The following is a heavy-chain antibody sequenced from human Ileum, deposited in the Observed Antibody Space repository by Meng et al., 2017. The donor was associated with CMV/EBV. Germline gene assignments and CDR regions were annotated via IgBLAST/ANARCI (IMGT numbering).Heavy chain of an antibody. CDR1: GFAFSSHW. CDR3: ARDLESEQRDYGLDV. V-gene: IGHV3-7*01. D-gene: IGHD3-3*01. CDR2: IKEDGSEK. J-gene: IGHJ6*02. Sequence: GESLKISCAASGFAFSSHWMSWVRQAPGKGLEWVANIKEDGSEKYYVDSVKGRFTISRDNAKNSLYLQMNSLRGEDTAVYYCARDLESEQRDYGLDVWGQGTTVTVSS.